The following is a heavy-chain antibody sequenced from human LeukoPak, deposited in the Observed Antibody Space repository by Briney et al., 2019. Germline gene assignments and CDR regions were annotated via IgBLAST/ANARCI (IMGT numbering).Heavy chain of an antibody. J-gene: IGHJ4*02. D-gene: IGHD5-12*01. CDR2: IIGSSGTT. Sequence: GGSLRLSCVASGFSFNNYAVNLVLQAPGKGLEWVSLIIGSSGTTFYADSVKGRFTISRDKSKSTLYLQMNSLRAEDTAVYYCAKGAYDYIEIAYFDYWGQGSLVTVSS. CDR1: GFSFNNYA. CDR3: AKGAYDYIEIAYFDY. V-gene: IGHV3-23*01.